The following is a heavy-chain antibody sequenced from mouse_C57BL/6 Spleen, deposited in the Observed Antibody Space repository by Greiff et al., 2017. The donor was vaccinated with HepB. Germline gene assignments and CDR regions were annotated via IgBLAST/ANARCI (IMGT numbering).Heavy chain of an antibody. CDR3: ARAPDDYDAVGFAY. CDR1: GYTFTSYW. Sequence: VQLQQPGAELVKPGASVKLSCKASGYTFTSYWMHWVKQRPGQGLEWIGMIHPNSGSTNYNEKFKSKATLTVDKSSSTAYMQLSSLTSEDSAVYYCARAPDDYDAVGFAYWGQGTLVTVSA. D-gene: IGHD2-4*01. CDR2: IHPNSGST. J-gene: IGHJ3*01. V-gene: IGHV1-64*01.